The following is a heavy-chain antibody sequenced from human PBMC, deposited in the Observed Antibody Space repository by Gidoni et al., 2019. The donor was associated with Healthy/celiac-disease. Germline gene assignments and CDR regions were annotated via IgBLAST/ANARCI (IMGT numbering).Heavy chain of an antibody. J-gene: IGHJ4*02. D-gene: IGHD2-15*01. CDR2: IKSKTDGGTT. V-gene: IGHV3-15*01. CDR3: TTDGRYCSGGSCYSDY. Sequence: DVQLVESGGCLVKPGGSLRLSCAAPGFTFSHHRTSWVRPAPGKELEWFGRIKSKTDGGTTDYAAPVKGRFTISRDDSKNTLYLQMNSLKTEDTAVYYCTTDGRYCSGGSCYSDYWGQGTLVTVSS. CDR1: GFTFSHHR.